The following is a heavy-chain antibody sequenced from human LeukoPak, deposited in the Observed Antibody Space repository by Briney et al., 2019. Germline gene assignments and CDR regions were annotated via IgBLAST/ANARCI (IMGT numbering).Heavy chain of an antibody. D-gene: IGHD6-13*01. Sequence: PGGSLRLSCAASRFTFSSYNMNWVRQAPGKGLEWVSSISSSSSYIYYADSVKGRFTISRDNAKNSLYLQMNSLRAEDTAVYYCARDRAAADLDYWGQGTLVTVSS. J-gene: IGHJ4*02. CDR2: ISSSSSYI. CDR1: RFTFSSYN. CDR3: ARDRAAADLDY. V-gene: IGHV3-21*01.